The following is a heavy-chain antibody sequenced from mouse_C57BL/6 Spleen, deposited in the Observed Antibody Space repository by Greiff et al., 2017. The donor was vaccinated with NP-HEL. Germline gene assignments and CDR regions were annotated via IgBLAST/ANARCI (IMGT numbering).Heavy chain of an antibody. CDR1: GFTFSSYA. CDR3: TREDYDYDGYYAMDY. Sequence: EVKLQESGEGLVKPGGSLKLSCAASGFTFSSYAMSWVRQTPEKRLEWVAYISSGGDYIYYADTVKGRFTISRDNARNTLYLQMSSLKSEDTAMYYCTREDYDYDGYYAMDYWGQGTSVTVSS. D-gene: IGHD2-4*01. J-gene: IGHJ4*01. CDR2: ISSGGDYI. V-gene: IGHV5-9-1*02.